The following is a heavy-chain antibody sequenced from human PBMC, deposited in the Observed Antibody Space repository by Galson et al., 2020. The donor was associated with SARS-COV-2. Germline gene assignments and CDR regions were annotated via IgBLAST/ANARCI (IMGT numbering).Heavy chain of an antibody. D-gene: IGHD3-10*01. CDR3: ARVRIGAYIDL. J-gene: IGHJ4*02. CDR2: FSSGGVTI. Sequence: GESLKISCVASGFSLSDYSMSWVRQVPGRGLEWVSHFSSGGVTITYADAVKGRFTISRDSASNSLSLQLSSLRDADTAVYYCARVRIGAYIDLWGQGTQVTVSS. V-gene: IGHV3-48*02. CDR1: GFSLSDYS.